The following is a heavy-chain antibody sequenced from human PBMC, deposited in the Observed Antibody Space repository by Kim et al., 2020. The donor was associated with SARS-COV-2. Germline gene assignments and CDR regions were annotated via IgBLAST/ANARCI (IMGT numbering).Heavy chain of an antibody. Sequence: SRVTISVDTSKNQFSLKLSSVTAADTAVYYCARHGDVYVWGSYRHNWFDPWGQGALVTVSS. J-gene: IGHJ5*02. D-gene: IGHD3-16*02. CDR3: ARHGDVYVWGSYRHNWFDP. V-gene: IGHV4-39*01.